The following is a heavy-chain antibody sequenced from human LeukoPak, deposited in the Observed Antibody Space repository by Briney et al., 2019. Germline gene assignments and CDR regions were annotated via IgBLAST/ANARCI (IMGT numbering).Heavy chain of an antibody. D-gene: IGHD3-22*01. Sequence: ASVKVSCKASGYTFTSYGISWVRQAPGQGLEWMGWISGFGGNTKYAQKFQGRASMTTDTSTSTAYMDLRSLISDDTAVYFCARDRNRVDDSVGYYPSWYDPWGQGTRVTVSS. CDR3: ARDRNRVDDSVGYYPSWYDP. CDR1: GYTFTSYG. CDR2: ISGFGGNT. V-gene: IGHV1-18*01. J-gene: IGHJ5*02.